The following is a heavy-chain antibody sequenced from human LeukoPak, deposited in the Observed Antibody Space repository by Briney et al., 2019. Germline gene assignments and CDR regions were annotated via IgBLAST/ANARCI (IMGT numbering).Heavy chain of an antibody. Sequence: GASVKVSCKASGYTFTSYGISWVRQAPGQGLEWMGWISAYNGNTNYAQKLQGRVTMTTDTSTSTAYMVLRSLRSDDTAVYYCARDWYYGSGSYYPPLRYWGQGTLVTVSS. CDR2: ISAYNGNT. CDR1: GYTFTSYG. CDR3: ARDWYYGSGSYYPPLRY. J-gene: IGHJ4*02. D-gene: IGHD3-10*01. V-gene: IGHV1-18*01.